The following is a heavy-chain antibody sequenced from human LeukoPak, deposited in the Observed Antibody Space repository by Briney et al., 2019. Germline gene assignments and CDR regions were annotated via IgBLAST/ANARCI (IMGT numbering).Heavy chain of an antibody. J-gene: IGHJ4*02. CDR2: IYTSGST. CDR1: GGSISSGNYY. Sequence: SETLSLTCTVSGGSISSGNYYWSWIRQPAGKGLEWIGRIYTSGSTNYNPSLKSRVTISVDTSKNQFSLKLSSVTAADTAVYFCARESAQFDYWGQGTLVTVSS. CDR3: ARESAQFDY. V-gene: IGHV4-61*02. D-gene: IGHD4/OR15-4a*01.